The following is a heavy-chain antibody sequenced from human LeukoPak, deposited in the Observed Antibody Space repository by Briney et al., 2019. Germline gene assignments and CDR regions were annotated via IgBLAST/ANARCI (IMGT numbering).Heavy chain of an antibody. CDR3: AARSSGNPDF. CDR2: IKQDGSEK. J-gene: IGHJ4*02. CDR1: GLTLSNYW. D-gene: IGHD1-26*01. V-gene: IGHV3-7*03. Sequence: GGSLRLSCTASGLTLSNYWMIWVRQAPGKGLQWVANIKQDGSEKYYVDSVKGRFTISRDNAENSLYLQMNSLRVEDTAVYYCAARSSGNPDFWGQGTLVSVSS.